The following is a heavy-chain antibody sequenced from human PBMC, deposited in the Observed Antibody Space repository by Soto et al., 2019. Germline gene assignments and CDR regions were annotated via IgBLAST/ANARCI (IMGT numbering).Heavy chain of an antibody. CDR2: ISLSSSTI. Sequence: EVQLVESGGGLVQPGGSLRLSCAASGFTFSSYNMNWVRQAPGKGLEWISDISLSSSTIFYADSVTGRFTISRDNAKNSLYLQMNSLRAEDTAVYYCARDSRNYYYYIDVWGKGTTVTVS. J-gene: IGHJ6*03. CDR1: GFTFSSYN. V-gene: IGHV3-48*01. CDR3: ARDSRNYYYYIDV.